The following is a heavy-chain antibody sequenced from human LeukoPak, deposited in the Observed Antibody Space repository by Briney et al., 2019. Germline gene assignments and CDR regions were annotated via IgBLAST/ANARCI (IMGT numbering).Heavy chain of an antibody. D-gene: IGHD3-16*02. CDR1: GYTFTSYG. Sequence: ASVKVSCKASGYTFTSYGISWVRQAPGQGLEWMGWISAYNGNTNYAQKLQGGVTMTTDTSTSTAYMELRSLRSDDTAVYYCARDRVITFGGVIVIFDYWGQGTLVTVSS. J-gene: IGHJ4*02. CDR2: ISAYNGNT. V-gene: IGHV1-18*01. CDR3: ARDRVITFGGVIVIFDY.